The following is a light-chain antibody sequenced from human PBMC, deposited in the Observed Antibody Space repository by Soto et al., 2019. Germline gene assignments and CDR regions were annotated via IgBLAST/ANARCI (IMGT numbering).Light chain of an antibody. CDR1: QSINNY. Sequence: DIQMTQSPSSLSASLGDRVTITCQASQSINNYLNWYQQEEGKAPKLLIYAATSLQSGVPSRFSGSGSGTEFTLTISSLQPGDFATYYCQQSYNSPYTFGLGTKLEIK. J-gene: IGKJ2*01. CDR2: AAT. CDR3: QQSYNSPYT. V-gene: IGKV1-39*01.